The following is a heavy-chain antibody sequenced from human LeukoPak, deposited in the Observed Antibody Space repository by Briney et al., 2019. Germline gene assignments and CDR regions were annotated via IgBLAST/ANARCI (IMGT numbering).Heavy chain of an antibody. D-gene: IGHD3-22*01. CDR2: ISYDGSNK. V-gene: IGHV3-30*04. CDR3: ARDYYYDSSGYFVYYYMDV. Sequence: GGSLRLSCAASGFTFSSYSMHWVRQAPGKGLEWVAFISYDGSNKYYADSVKGRFTISRDNSKNTLYLQMNSLRAEDTAVYYCARDYYYDSSGYFVYYYMDVWGKGTTVTVSS. CDR1: GFTFSSYS. J-gene: IGHJ6*03.